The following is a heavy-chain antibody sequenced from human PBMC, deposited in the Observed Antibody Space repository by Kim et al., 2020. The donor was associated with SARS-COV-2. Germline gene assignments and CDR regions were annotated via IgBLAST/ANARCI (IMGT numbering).Heavy chain of an antibody. CDR1: GFTFSSYW. CDR3: ARDAPSPVVTNYYYYYYGMDV. D-gene: IGHD5-12*01. Sequence: GGSLRLSCAASGFTFSSYWMSWVRQAPGKGLEWVANIKQDGSEKYYVDSVKGRFTISRDNAKNSLYLQMNSLRAEDTAVYYCARDAPSPVVTNYYYYYYGMDVWGQGTTVTVSS. V-gene: IGHV3-7*03. J-gene: IGHJ6*02. CDR2: IKQDGSEK.